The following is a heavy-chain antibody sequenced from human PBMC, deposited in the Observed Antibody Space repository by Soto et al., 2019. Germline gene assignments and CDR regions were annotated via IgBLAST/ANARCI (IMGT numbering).Heavy chain of an antibody. J-gene: IGHJ5*02. CDR3: ARDQLEGNWFDP. D-gene: IGHD1-1*01. Sequence: QLQLQESGSGLVKPSQTLSLTCAVSGGSISSGGYSWNWIRQPPGKGLEWIGYIYHSGRTYYNPSLKSRVIISVDKSKNQFSLKLTSVTAADTAVYYCARDQLEGNWFDPWGQGTLVTVSS. CDR1: GGSISSGGYS. CDR2: IYHSGRT. V-gene: IGHV4-30-2*01.